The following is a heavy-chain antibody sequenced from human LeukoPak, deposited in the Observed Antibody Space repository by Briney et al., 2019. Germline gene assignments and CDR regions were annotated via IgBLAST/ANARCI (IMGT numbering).Heavy chain of an antibody. V-gene: IGHV3-21*06. Sequence: PGGSLRLSCAASGFTFSRYAMKWVRQAPGKGLEWVSCIGASGSYMYYADSVKGRFTISRDNAKNSMYLQMNSLRAEDAAVYYCAREDYGSGNPTIDTWGQGTLVTVSS. CDR3: AREDYGSGNPTIDT. D-gene: IGHD3-10*01. CDR2: IGASGSYM. CDR1: GFTFSRYA. J-gene: IGHJ5*02.